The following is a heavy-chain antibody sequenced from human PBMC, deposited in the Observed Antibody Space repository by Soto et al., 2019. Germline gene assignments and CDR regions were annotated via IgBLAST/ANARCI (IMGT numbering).Heavy chain of an antibody. Sequence: QVQLVQSGAEVKKPGSSVKVSCKASGGTFSSYTISWVRQAPGQGLEWMGRIIPILGIANYAQKFQGRVTITADKSTSTAYMELSSLRSEDTAVYYCARAHMVRGVIPFDYWGQGTLVTVSS. CDR2: IIPILGIA. J-gene: IGHJ4*02. D-gene: IGHD3-10*01. V-gene: IGHV1-69*02. CDR1: GGTFSSYT. CDR3: ARAHMVRGVIPFDY.